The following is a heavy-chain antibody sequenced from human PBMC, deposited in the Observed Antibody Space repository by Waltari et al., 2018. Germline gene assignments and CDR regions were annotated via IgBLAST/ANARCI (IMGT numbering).Heavy chain of an antibody. V-gene: IGHV1-8*02. Sequence: QVQLVQSGAEVKKPGASVKVSCKASGYHFTGYYMHWVRQAPGQGLEWMGWINPNSGNTGYAQKFQGRVTMTRNTSISTAYMELSSLRSEDTAVYYCARGLDYYDSSGYFYYFDYWGQGTLVTVSS. CDR1: GYHFTGYY. D-gene: IGHD3-22*01. J-gene: IGHJ4*02. CDR2: INPNSGNT. CDR3: ARGLDYYDSSGYFYYFDY.